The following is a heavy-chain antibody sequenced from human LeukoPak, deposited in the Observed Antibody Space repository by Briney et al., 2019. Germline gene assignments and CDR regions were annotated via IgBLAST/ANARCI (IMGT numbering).Heavy chain of an antibody. J-gene: IGHJ4*02. CDR1: GFTFKNYD. Sequence: GGSLRLSCASSGFTFKNYDINWVRQAPGKGLEWVSSISSSSSYIYYADSVKGRFTISRDNAKNSLYLQMNSLRAEDTAVYYCARGRGNLDYWGQGTLVTVSS. CDR3: ARGRGNLDY. V-gene: IGHV3-21*01. CDR2: ISSSSSYI.